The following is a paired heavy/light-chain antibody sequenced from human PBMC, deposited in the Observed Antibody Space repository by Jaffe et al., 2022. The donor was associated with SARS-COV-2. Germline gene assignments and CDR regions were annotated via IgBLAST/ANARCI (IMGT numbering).Heavy chain of an antibody. CDR3: SRGNPTADFVY. V-gene: IGHV4-61*02. Sequence: QVQLQESGPGLVKPSQTLSLTCTVSGDSISSGSYYWSWLRQPAGKTLEWIGRFHTSGTTEYNPSLWGRVTISVDPSRNQFSLNLSSVTAADTAVYYCSRGNPTADFVYWGQGTLLTVSS. J-gene: IGHJ4*02. CDR2: FHTSGTT. CDR1: GDSISSGSYY.
Light chain of an antibody. CDR1: QSVFYGPHSRNR. Sequence: DIVMTQSPDSLAVSLGERATIKCRSSQSVFYGPHSRNRFAWYQQKPGQPPRLLIYWASTRESGVPDRFSGSGSGTDFTLTISSLQAEDVAVYYCQQYYSLPLTFGGGTKVEI. CDR2: WAS. CDR3: QQYYSLPLT. J-gene: IGKJ4*01. V-gene: IGKV4-1*01.